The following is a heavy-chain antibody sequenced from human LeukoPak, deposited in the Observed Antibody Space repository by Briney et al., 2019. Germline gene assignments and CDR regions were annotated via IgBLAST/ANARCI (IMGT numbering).Heavy chain of an antibody. J-gene: IGHJ6*04. CDR3: ARDVTAGAGAVGMAV. Sequence: SQNLSLTCVISGDSVSNNIAAWNCIRQSPSRGLEWLGRTYYRFKWYNDYAVSVESRITINPDTSKNQFSLKLNSVTPEDTAVYYCARDVTAGAGAVGMAVWGKGTTVTVSS. CDR1: GDSVSNNIAA. V-gene: IGHV6-1*01. CDR2: TYYRFKWYN. D-gene: IGHD6-13*01.